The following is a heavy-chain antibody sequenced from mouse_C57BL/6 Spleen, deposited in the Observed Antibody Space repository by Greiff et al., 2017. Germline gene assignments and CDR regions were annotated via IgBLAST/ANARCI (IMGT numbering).Heavy chain of an antibody. Sequence: QVQLQQPGAELVRPGSSVKLSCKASGYTFTSYWMHWVKQRPIQGLAWIGNIDPSDSATHYNQKFKDKATLSVDKSSSTASMPLSSRTAGDAAVYYCARYGYEEDAMDYWGQGTSVTVSS. CDR3: ARYGYEEDAMDY. J-gene: IGHJ4*01. V-gene: IGHV1-52*01. CDR2: IDPSDSAT. CDR1: GYTFTSYW. D-gene: IGHD2-2*01.